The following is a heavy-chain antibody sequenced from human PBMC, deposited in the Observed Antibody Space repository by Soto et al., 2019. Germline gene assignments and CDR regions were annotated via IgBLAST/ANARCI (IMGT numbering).Heavy chain of an antibody. CDR1: GFTFSSYG. CDR3: ARLYCSSSSCYSVGAFDI. V-gene: IGHV3-33*01. CDR2: IWFDGSDK. J-gene: IGHJ3*02. Sequence: QVQLVESGGGVVQPGRSLRLSCAASGFTFSSYGMHWVRQAPGKGLEWVALIWFDGSDKYYVDSVKGRFTISRDNSKNTVHLQMNSLRVEDTAVYYCARLYCSSSSCYSVGAFDIRGQGTVVTVSS. D-gene: IGHD2-2*01.